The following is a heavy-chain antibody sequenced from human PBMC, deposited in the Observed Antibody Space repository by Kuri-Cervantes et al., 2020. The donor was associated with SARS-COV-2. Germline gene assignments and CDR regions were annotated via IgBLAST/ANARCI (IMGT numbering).Heavy chain of an antibody. J-gene: IGHJ4*02. V-gene: IGHV1-69*10. CDR1: GYTFTSYG. D-gene: IGHD5-12*01. CDR3: ARDRGGSGYDFDY. Sequence: SVKVSCKASGYTFTSYGISWVRQAPGQGLEWMGGIIPIFGIANYAQKFQGRVTITADKSTSTAYMELSSLRSEDTAVYYCARDRGGSGYDFDYWGQGTLVTVSS. CDR2: IIPIFGIA.